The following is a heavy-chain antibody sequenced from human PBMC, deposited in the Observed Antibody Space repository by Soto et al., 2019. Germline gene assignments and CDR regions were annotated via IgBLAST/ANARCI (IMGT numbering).Heavy chain of an antibody. V-gene: IGHV1-69*13. Sequence: GASVKLSCKASGGTFSSYAISWVRQAPGQGLEWMGGIIPIFGTANYAQKFQGRVTITADESTSTAYMELSSLRSEDTAVYYCARAQPRYYYDSSGPDAFDIWGQGTMVTVSS. CDR1: GGTFSSYA. D-gene: IGHD3-22*01. J-gene: IGHJ3*02. CDR2: IIPIFGTA. CDR3: ARAQPRYYYDSSGPDAFDI.